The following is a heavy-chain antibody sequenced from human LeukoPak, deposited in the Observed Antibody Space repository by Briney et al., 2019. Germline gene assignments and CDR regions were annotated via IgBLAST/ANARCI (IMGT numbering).Heavy chain of an antibody. CDR2: IYYSGYT. V-gene: IGHV4-39*02. CDR3: ARDSSSWGFDY. Sequence: SETLSLICTVSGGSISSSRYYWGWLRQPPGKGLEWTGSIYYSGYTYYNPSLQSRVTMSVDTSKNQFSLNLSSVTAADTAVYYCARDSSSWGFDYWGQGTLVTVSS. J-gene: IGHJ4*02. CDR1: GGSISSSRYY. D-gene: IGHD6-13*01.